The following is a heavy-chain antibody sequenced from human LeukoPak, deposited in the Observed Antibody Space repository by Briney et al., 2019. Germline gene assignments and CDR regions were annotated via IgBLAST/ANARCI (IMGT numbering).Heavy chain of an antibody. CDR2: INSDGSST. Sequence: GGSLRLSCAASRFSFNTYWMRWVRQAPGVGLVWVSRINSDGSSTSYADSVKGRFTISRDNAKNTLYLQMNNLRAEDTAVYYCVRGRYYFDYWGQGTLVTVSS. D-gene: IGHD5-24*01. V-gene: IGHV3-74*01. J-gene: IGHJ4*02. CDR3: VRGRYYFDY. CDR1: RFSFNTYW.